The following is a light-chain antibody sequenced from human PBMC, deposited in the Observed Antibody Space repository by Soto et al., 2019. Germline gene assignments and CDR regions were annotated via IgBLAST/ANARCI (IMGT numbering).Light chain of an antibody. CDR1: QTISSC. V-gene: IGKV1-5*03. CDR2: KAF. Sequence: DIQMTQSPSTLSGSVGDRVTITCRASQTISSCLDLYQQKPGKAPKLLIYKAFTLKTGIPSRFSGSGSGPEFTLAISSLQPDDFATYYCQHYNSYSEAFGQGTKVELK. CDR3: QHYNSYSEA. J-gene: IGKJ1*01.